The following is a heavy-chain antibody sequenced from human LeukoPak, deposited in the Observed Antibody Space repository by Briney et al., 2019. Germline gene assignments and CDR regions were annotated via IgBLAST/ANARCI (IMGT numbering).Heavy chain of an antibody. CDR3: ARGTLYYYDSSGYYYGWFDP. D-gene: IGHD3-22*01. CDR2: ISAYNGNT. J-gene: IGHJ5*02. V-gene: IGHV1-18*01. CDR1: GYTFTSYG. Sequence: GASVKVSCKASGYTFTSYGISWVRQAPGQGLEWMGWISAYNGNTNYAQKLQGRVTMTTDTSTSTAYMELRSLRSDDTAVYYCARGTLYYYDSSGYYYGWFDPWGQGALVTVSS.